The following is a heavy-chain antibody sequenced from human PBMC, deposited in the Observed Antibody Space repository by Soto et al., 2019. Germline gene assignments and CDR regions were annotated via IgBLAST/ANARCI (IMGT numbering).Heavy chain of an antibody. Sequence: QVQPVESGGGVVQPGRSLRLSCTASGFTFSSYGMHWVRQAPGKGLEWVAVIWYDGSNKYYADSVKGRFTISRDNSKNTLYLQMNSLRAEDTAVYYGARWGIAAGDYWGQGTLVTVSS. CDR2: IWYDGSNK. V-gene: IGHV3-33*01. J-gene: IGHJ4*02. D-gene: IGHD6-13*01. CDR1: GFTFSSYG. CDR3: ARWGIAAGDY.